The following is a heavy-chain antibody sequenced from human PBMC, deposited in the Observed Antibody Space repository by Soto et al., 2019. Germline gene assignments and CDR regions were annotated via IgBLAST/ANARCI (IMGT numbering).Heavy chain of an antibody. D-gene: IGHD2-21*01. Sequence: TLSLTCVVSGGSLSDYFWSWIRQPPGMALEWIGEINHLGSINYNPSLKSRVTMSVDTSKNQFSLTLSSVTAADTATYYCARGGISHWAYFYYMDVWDRGTTVTVSS. J-gene: IGHJ6*03. CDR2: INHLGSI. CDR1: GGSLSDYF. V-gene: IGHV4-34*01. CDR3: ARGGISHWAYFYYMDV.